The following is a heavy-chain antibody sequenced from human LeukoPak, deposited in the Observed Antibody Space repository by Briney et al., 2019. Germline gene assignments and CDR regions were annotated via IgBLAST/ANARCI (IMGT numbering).Heavy chain of an antibody. CDR3: ARVLGGDSYGPLDPYYYYGMDV. CDR1: GYTFTGYY. J-gene: IGHJ6*02. Sequence: ASVKVSCKASGYTFTGYYMHWVRQAPGQGLEWMGWINPNSGGTNYAQKFQGWVTMTRDTSISTAYMELSRLRSDDTAVYYCARVLGGDSYGPLDPYYYYGMDVWGQGTTVTVSS. CDR2: INPNSGGT. D-gene: IGHD5-18*01. V-gene: IGHV1-2*04.